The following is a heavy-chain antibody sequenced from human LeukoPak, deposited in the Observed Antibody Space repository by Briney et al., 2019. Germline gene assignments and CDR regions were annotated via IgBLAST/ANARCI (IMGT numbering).Heavy chain of an antibody. CDR3: GEDWGRSGRYLGFDY. J-gene: IGHJ4*02. CDR1: GFTFSNYN. D-gene: IGHD1-26*01. Sequence: HPGGSLRLSCAASGFTFSNYNMSWVRQAPGKGLEWVSAISGSGGSTYYADSGKGRFTIARDNTKNTLYLQMNRLRAEYTAVYYLGEDWGRSGRYLGFDYWGQGTLVTVSS. CDR2: ISGSGGST. V-gene: IGHV3-23*01.